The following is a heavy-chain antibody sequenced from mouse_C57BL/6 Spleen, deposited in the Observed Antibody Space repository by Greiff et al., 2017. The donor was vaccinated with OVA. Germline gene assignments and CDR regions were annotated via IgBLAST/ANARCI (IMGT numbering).Heavy chain of an antibody. V-gene: IGHV2-9*01. J-gene: IGHJ3*01. Sequence: VQLQESGPGLVAPSQSLSITCTVSGFSLTGFGVNWVRQPPGQGLAWLGVLWGVGSTIYNSARMSRLSSSKDNSKSQVFLKMNSLQTDDTAMYYCAKRDYYGSSSWFAYWGQGTLVTVSA. D-gene: IGHD1-1*01. CDR2: LWGVGST. CDR1: GFSLTGFG. CDR3: AKRDYYGSSSWFAY.